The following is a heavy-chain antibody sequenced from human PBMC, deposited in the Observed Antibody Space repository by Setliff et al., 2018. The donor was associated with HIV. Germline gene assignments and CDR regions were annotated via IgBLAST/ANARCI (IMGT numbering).Heavy chain of an antibody. V-gene: IGHV1-8*03. CDR3: ARADSSNWYHVDY. D-gene: IGHD6-13*01. CDR1: GYMFIAYG. J-gene: IGHJ4*02. Sequence: ASVKVSCKTSGYMFIAYGMSWVRRAPGQGLEWMGWSGPYNGRTEYAQEFQGRVTITRNTSISTAYMELSSLRSEDTAVYYCARADSSNWYHVDYWGQGTLVTVSS. CDR2: SGPYNGRT.